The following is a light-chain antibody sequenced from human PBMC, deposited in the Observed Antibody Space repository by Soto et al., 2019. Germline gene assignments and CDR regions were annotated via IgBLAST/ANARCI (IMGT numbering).Light chain of an antibody. Sequence: QSALTQPASVSGSPGQSITISCTGTSSDVGGYDYVSWYQQHPGKAPKLMIYEVTNRPSGVSYRFSGSKSGNTASLTISGLQAEDEADYYCSSYRNSSTLVFGGGTKLTVL. CDR1: SSDVGGYDY. CDR3: SSYRNSSTLV. CDR2: EVT. J-gene: IGLJ2*01. V-gene: IGLV2-14*01.